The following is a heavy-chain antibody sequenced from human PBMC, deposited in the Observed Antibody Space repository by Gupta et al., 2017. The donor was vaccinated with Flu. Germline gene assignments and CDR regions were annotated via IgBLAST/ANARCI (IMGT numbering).Heavy chain of an antibody. Sequence: QVQLQQWGAGLLKPSETLSLTCAVYGGSFSGYYWSWIRQPPGKGLEWIGEINHSGSTNYNPSLKSRVTISVDTSKNQFSLKLSSVTAADTAVYYCALVPAASGWVDPWGQGTLVTVSS. J-gene: IGHJ5*02. D-gene: IGHD2-2*01. CDR3: ALVPAASGWVDP. CDR1: GGSFSGYY. CDR2: INHSGST. V-gene: IGHV4-34*01.